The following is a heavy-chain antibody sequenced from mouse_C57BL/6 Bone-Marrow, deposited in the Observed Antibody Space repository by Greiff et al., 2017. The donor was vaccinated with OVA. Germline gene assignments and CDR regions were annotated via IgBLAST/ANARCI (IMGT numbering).Heavy chain of an antibody. J-gene: IGHJ4*01. CDR1: GFNIKDDY. D-gene: IGHD1-3*01. Sequence: EVQLVESGAELVRPGASVKLSCTASGFNIKDDYMHWVKQRPEQGLEWIGWIDPENGDTEYASKFQGKATITADTSSNTAYLQLSSLTSEDTAVYYCTTVDNDAMDYWGQGTSVTVSS. V-gene: IGHV14-4*01. CDR2: IDPENGDT. CDR3: TTVDNDAMDY.